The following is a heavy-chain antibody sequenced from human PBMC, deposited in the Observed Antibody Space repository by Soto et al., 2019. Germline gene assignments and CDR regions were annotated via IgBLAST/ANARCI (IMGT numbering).Heavy chain of an antibody. CDR3: AKDLLLQQLVRYGVLWFDP. V-gene: IGHV3-9*01. CDR1: GFTFDDYA. D-gene: IGHD6-13*01. J-gene: IGHJ5*02. CDR2: ISWNSGSI. Sequence: GGSLRLSCAASGFTFDDYAMHWVRQAPGKGLEWVSGISWNSGSIGYADSVKGRFTISRDNAKNSLYLQMNSLRAEDTALYYCAKDLLLQQLVRYGVLWFDPWGQGTLVTVSS.